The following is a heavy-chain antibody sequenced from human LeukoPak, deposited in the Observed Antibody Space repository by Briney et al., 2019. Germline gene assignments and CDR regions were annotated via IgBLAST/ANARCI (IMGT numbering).Heavy chain of an antibody. Sequence: GGSLRLSCAASGFIFSQYTLHWIRQAPGKGLEWVAVISYDATNKHHADAVKGRFTISRDNFKSTVSLEMRSLRADDTAVYYCARDHTKMDPSRVWIPDAFDVWGPGTVVTVSS. J-gene: IGHJ3*01. CDR1: GFIFSQYT. D-gene: IGHD5-24*01. V-gene: IGHV3-30-3*01. CDR2: ISYDATNK. CDR3: ARDHTKMDPSRVWIPDAFDV.